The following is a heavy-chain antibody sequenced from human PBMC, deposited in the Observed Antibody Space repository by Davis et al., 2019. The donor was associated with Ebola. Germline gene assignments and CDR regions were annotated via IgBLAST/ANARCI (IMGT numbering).Heavy chain of an antibody. CDR1: GFTFSSYA. Sequence: GESLKISCAASGFTFSSYAMHWVRQAPGKGLEWVAVISYDGSNKYYADSVNGRFTISRDNSKNTLYLQMSSLRAEDTAVYYCARDLPGGDWYFDLWGRGTLVTVSS. J-gene: IGHJ2*01. D-gene: IGHD1-14*01. CDR2: ISYDGSNK. CDR3: ARDLPGGDWYFDL. V-gene: IGHV3-30*04.